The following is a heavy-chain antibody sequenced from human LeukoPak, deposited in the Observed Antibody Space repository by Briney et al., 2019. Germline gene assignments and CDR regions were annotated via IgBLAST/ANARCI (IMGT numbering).Heavy chain of an antibody. D-gene: IGHD3-16*02. Sequence: PSETLSLTCTVSGGSISSGSYYWSWTRQPAGKGLEWIGRIYTSGSTNYNPSLKSRVTISVDTSKNQFSLKLSSVTAADTAVYYCARGFRFPYAFDIWGKGQWSPSLQ. V-gene: IGHV4-61*02. CDR1: GGSISSGSYY. CDR3: ARGFRFPYAFDI. J-gene: IGHJ3*02. CDR2: IYTSGST.